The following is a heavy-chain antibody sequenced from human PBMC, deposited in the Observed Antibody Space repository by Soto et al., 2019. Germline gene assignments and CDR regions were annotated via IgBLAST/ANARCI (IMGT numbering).Heavy chain of an antibody. CDR3: WVSLSECRGGHGVPFGMDA. J-gene: IGHJ6*02. D-gene: IGHD2-15*01. Sequence: SETLSLTCTVSGGSVSSGSYYWSWIRQPPGKGLEWIGYIYYSGSTNYNPSLQSRVTISVDTSKNQFSLKLSSVTAADTAVYYCWVSLSECRGGHGVPFGMDAWGQGTTIT. V-gene: IGHV4-61*01. CDR2: IYYSGST. CDR1: GGSVSSGSYY.